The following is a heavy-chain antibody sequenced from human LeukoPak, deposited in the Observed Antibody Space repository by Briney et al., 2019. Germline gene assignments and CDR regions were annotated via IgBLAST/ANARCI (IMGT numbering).Heavy chain of an antibody. V-gene: IGHV3-53*01. CDR3: AGDSLSPPQGDS. Sequence: RGSLRLSCAASGFTFSDYYMSWVRQAPGKGLEWVSVIYSDGDTYYPESVKGRFTISRDNSKNTLYLQMSSLRAEDTAVYYCAGDSLSPPQGDSWGQGTLVTVSS. D-gene: IGHD2/OR15-2a*01. J-gene: IGHJ4*02. CDR2: IYSDGDT. CDR1: GFTFSDYY.